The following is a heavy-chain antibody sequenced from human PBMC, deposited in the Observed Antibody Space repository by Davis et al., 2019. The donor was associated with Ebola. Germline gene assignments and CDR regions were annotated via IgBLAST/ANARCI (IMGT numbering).Heavy chain of an antibody. J-gene: IGHJ1*01. CDR3: ARGRLRLPKD. V-gene: IGHV3-30-3*01. Sequence: PGGSLRLSCTASGFTFGSYAIHWVRQAPGKGLDWVAVLSFDGTTTYYADSVKGRFTVSRDNSKDTLFLQMNSLRLDDTATYYCARGRLRLPKDWGQGTPVTVSS. CDR2: LSFDGTTT. CDR1: GFTFGSYA. D-gene: IGHD2-15*01.